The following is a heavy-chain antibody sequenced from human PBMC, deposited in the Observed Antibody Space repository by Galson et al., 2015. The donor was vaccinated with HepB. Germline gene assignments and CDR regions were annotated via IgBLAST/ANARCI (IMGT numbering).Heavy chain of an antibody. V-gene: IGHV3-30*18. Sequence: SLRLSCAASGFTFSSYGMHWVRQAPGKGLEWVAVISYDGSNKYYADSVKGRFTISRDNSKNTLYLQMNSLRAEDTAVYYCAKDLGGVGYMDVWGKGTTVTVSS. CDR2: ISYDGSNK. J-gene: IGHJ6*03. CDR1: GFTFSSYG. D-gene: IGHD3-16*01. CDR3: AKDLGGVGYMDV.